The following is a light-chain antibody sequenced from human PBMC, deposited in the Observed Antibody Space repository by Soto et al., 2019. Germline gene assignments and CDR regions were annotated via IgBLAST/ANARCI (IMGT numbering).Light chain of an antibody. Sequence: QSVLTQPPSASGTPGQRVPISCSGSSSNIGSNTVNWYQQLPGTAPKLLIYSNNQRPSGVPDRFSGSKSGTSASLAISGLQSEDEADYYCAAWDDSLNGRGVFGGGTKVTVL. CDR3: AAWDDSLNGRGV. CDR2: SNN. J-gene: IGLJ3*02. V-gene: IGLV1-44*01. CDR1: SSNIGSNT.